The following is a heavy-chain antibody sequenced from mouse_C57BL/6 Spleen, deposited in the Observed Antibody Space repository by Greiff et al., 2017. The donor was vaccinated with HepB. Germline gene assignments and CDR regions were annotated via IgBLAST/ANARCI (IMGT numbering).Heavy chain of an antibody. D-gene: IGHD1-1*01. CDR1: GFNIKDDY. CDR3: TKGITTVVAPYFDY. CDR2: IDPEHGDT. Sequence: EVKLVESGAELVRPGASVKLSCTASGFNIKDDYMHWVKQRPEQGLEWIGWIDPEHGDTEYASKFQGKATITADTSSNTAYLQLSSLTSEDTAVYYCTKGITTVVAPYFDYWGQGTTLTVSS. V-gene: IGHV14-4*01. J-gene: IGHJ2*01.